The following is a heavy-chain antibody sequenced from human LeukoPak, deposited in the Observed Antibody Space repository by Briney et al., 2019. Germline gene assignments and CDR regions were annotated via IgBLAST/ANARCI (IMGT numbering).Heavy chain of an antibody. J-gene: IGHJ4*02. CDR2: ISYDGSNK. V-gene: IGHV3-30*04. D-gene: IGHD3-22*01. Sequence: GGSLRLSCAAPGFTFSSYAMHWVRQAPGKGLEWVAVISYDGSNKYYADSVKGRFTISRDNSKNTLYLQMNSLRAEDTAVYYCARDRGNYYDSSGSFDYWGQGTLVTVSS. CDR3: ARDRGNYYDSSGSFDY. CDR1: GFTFSSYA.